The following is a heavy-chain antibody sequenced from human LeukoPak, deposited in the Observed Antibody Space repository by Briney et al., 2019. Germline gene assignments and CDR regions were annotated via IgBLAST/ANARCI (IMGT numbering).Heavy chain of an antibody. D-gene: IGHD3-22*01. J-gene: IGHJ4*02. V-gene: IGHV4-34*01. Sequence: SETLSLTCAVYGGSFSGYYWSWIRQPPGKGLEWVREINHSGSTNYNPSLKSRLTISVDTSKNQFSLKMYSVTAADTAMYYCARVSLDSSGYYHYVFDSWGQGTLVTVSS. CDR3: ARVSLDSSGYYHYVFDS. CDR1: GGSFSGYY. CDR2: INHSGST.